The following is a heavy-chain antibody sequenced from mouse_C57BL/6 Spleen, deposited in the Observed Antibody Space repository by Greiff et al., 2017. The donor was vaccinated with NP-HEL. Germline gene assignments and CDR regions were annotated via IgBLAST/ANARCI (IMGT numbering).Heavy chain of an antibody. D-gene: IGHD2-1*01. CDR1: GYSITSGYY. Sequence: QSGPGLVKPSQSLSLTCSVTGYSITSGYYWYWIRQFPGNNMEWMGYISYDGSNNYNPSLKNRISITSDTSKNPFFLKLNSVTTEDTATYYCANYGNYVEYFYYWGQGATLSVSS. J-gene: IGHJ2*01. CDR3: ANYGNYVEYFYY. CDR2: ISYDGSN. V-gene: IGHV3-6*01.